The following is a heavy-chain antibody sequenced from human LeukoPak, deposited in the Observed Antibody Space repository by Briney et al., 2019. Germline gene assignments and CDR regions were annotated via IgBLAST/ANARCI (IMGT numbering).Heavy chain of an antibody. CDR3: ATAVASSSGWYADY. Sequence: PGGSLRLSCAASGFTSRSYGMHWVRQAPGKGLEWVAVIWYDGSNKYYADSVKGRFTVSRDNSKNTLYLQMNSLRAEDTAVYYCATAVASSSGWYADYWGQGTLVTVSS. V-gene: IGHV3-33*01. D-gene: IGHD6-19*01. J-gene: IGHJ4*02. CDR2: IWYDGSNK. CDR1: GFTSRSYG.